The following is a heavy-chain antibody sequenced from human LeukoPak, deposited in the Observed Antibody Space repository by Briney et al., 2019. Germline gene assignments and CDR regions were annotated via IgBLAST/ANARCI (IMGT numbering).Heavy chain of an antibody. J-gene: IGHJ4*02. Sequence: ASVKVSCKASGYTFTSYGISWVRQAPGQGLEWMGWISAYNGNTNYAQKHQGRVTMTTDTSTSTAYMELRSLGSDDTAVYYCARGSSSWYVGRAFSYWGQGTLVTVSS. V-gene: IGHV1-18*01. D-gene: IGHD6-13*01. CDR1: GYTFTSYG. CDR2: ISAYNGNT. CDR3: ARGSSSWYVGRAFSY.